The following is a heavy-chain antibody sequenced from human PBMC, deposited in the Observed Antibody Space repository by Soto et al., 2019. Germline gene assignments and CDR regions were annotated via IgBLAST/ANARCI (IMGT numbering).Heavy chain of an antibody. V-gene: IGHV4-31*02. D-gene: IGHD2-2*01. CDR3: ARDVTSNHNCSDL. Sequence: QVQLQESGPGLVKPSQTLSLTCTVSGGSLKSGGYYWSWIRQHPGRGLEWIGYIYYTGRTYYNPSLESRVTFSVHTSKNQFSLKLSSVTAADTAVYYCARDVTSNHNCSDLWGHGTLVTVSS. J-gene: IGHJ5*02. CDR2: IYYTGRT. CDR1: GGSLKSGGYY.